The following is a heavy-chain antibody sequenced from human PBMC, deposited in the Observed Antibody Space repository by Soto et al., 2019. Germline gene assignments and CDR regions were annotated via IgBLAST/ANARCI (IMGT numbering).Heavy chain of an antibody. J-gene: IGHJ4*02. CDR2: ISSSGSTI. D-gene: IGHD6-19*01. Sequence: GGSLRLSCAACGFTFSSYEMNWVRQAPGKGLEWVSYISSSGSTIYYADSVKGRFTISRDNAKNSLYLQMNSLRAEDTAVYYCARAMGIAVACFDYWGQGTLVTVSS. CDR3: ARAMGIAVACFDY. CDR1: GFTFSSYE. V-gene: IGHV3-48*03.